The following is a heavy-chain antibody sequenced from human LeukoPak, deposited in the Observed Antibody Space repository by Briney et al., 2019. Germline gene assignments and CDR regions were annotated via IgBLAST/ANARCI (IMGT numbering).Heavy chain of an antibody. CDR1: GGSISSYY. Sequence: SETLSLTCTVSGGSISSYYWSWIRQHPGKGLEWIEYIYYSGSTYYNPSLKSRVTISVDTSKNQFSLKLSSVTAADTTVYYCARDNEVTARSFDYWGQGTLVTVSS. CDR3: ARDNEVTARSFDY. J-gene: IGHJ4*02. CDR2: IYYSGST. D-gene: IGHD6-6*01. V-gene: IGHV4-59*12.